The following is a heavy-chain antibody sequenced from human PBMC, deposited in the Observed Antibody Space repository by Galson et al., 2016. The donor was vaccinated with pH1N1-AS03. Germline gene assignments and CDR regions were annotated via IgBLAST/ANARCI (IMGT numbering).Heavy chain of an antibody. CDR3: ARHRLSVTHSFSTRGIDV. D-gene: IGHD5/OR15-5a*01. Sequence: QSGAEVKKPGESLRISCEGSGYIFTNYWITWVRQMPGKGLEWMGSIYPGDSYTRYSPSFQGQVTISSDKSITTAYLQWSNLKASDTAMYYCARHRLSVTHSFSTRGIDVWGKGTTVTVSS. J-gene: IGHJ6*04. CDR2: IYPGDSYT. CDR1: GYIFTNYW. V-gene: IGHV5-51*01.